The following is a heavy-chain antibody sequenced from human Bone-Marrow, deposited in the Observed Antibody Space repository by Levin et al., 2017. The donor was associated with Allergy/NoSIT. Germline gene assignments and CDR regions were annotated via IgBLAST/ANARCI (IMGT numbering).Heavy chain of an antibody. V-gene: IGHV3-30*02. D-gene: IGHD3-16*01. CDR2: ISYDATRT. CDR1: GFSFSNFG. J-gene: IGHJ4*02. CDR3: ALDLHQYLVWGLDF. Sequence: PGGSLRLSCAVSGFSFSNFGFHWVRQAPGKGLEWVASISYDATRTYYSDSVKGRFTISRDDSVNSVYLQMSNLRPQDAATYFCALDLHQYLVWGLDFWGQGVLVTVSS.